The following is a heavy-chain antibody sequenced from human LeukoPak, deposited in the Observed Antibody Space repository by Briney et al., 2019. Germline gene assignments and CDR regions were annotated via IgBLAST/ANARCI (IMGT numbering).Heavy chain of an antibody. CDR1: GYTFTGYY. J-gene: IGHJ6*03. CDR3: ASRDVGYSYGYYYYMDV. D-gene: IGHD5-18*01. Sequence: ASVKVSCKASGYTFTGYYMHWVRRAPGQGLEWMGWIDPNSGGTNYAQKFQGRVTTTRDTSISTAYMELSRLRSDDTAVYYCASRDVGYSYGYYYYMDVWGKGTTVTVSS. V-gene: IGHV1-2*02. CDR2: IDPNSGGT.